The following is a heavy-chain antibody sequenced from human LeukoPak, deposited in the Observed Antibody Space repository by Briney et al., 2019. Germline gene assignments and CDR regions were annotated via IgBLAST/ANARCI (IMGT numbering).Heavy chain of an antibody. V-gene: IGHV4-61*01. D-gene: IGHD3-22*01. Sequence: SETLSLTCTVSGDPISSNSNYKWSWIRQPPGKGLEWIGYIYYHGSTNYNPSLKSRVTFSVDTSKNQFSLKLRSVTAADTAVYYCARHLPTYYYDSSGYYPVAFDIWGQGTMVTVSS. CDR1: GDPISSNSNYK. CDR3: ARHLPTYYYDSSGYYPVAFDI. CDR2: IYYHGST. J-gene: IGHJ3*02.